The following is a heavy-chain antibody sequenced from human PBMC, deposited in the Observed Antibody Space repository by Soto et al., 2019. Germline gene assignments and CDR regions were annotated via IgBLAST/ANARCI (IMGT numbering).Heavy chain of an antibody. CDR1: GGSISSSTYY. CDR3: ARGGLAAAGTIDY. V-gene: IGHV4-39*01. Sequence: SETLFLTCTVSGGSISSSTYYWGWIRQPPGKGLEWIGTIYYSGNTYYNPSLKSRVTISIDTSRNQFSLKLSSVTAADTAVYYCARGGLAAAGTIDYWGQGTLVTVSS. D-gene: IGHD6-13*01. CDR2: IYYSGNT. J-gene: IGHJ4*02.